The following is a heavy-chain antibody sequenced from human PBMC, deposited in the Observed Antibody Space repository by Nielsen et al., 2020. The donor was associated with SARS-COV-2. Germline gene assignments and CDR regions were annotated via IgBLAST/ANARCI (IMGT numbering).Heavy chain of an antibody. D-gene: IGHD1-7*01. J-gene: IGHJ6*03. CDR2: IYYSGST. CDR1: GGSISSGDYY. V-gene: IGHV4-30-4*01. Sequence: SETLSLTCTVSGGSISSGDYYWSWIRQPPGKGLEWIGYIYYSGSTYYNPSLKSRVTISEDPSKNQFSLRLSSVTATDTAVYYCARELRRITGTHRYYYYMDVWGKGTTVTVSS. CDR3: ARELRRITGTHRYYYYMDV.